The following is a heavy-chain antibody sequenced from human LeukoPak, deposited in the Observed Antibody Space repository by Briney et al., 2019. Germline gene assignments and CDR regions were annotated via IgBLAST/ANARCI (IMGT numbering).Heavy chain of an antibody. CDR1: GGSFSGYY. Sequence: SETLSLTCAVYGGSFSGYYWSWIRQPPGKGLEWIGEINHSGSTNYNPSLKSRVTISVDTSKNQFSLQLNSVTPEDTAIYYCARSRAFGGLIDMFDYWGRGTLVTVSS. V-gene: IGHV4-34*01. CDR3: ARSRAFGGLIDMFDY. D-gene: IGHD3-16*02. CDR2: INHSGST. J-gene: IGHJ4*02.